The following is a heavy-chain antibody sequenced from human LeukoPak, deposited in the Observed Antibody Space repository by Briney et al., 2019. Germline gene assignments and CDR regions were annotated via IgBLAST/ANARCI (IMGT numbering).Heavy chain of an antibody. D-gene: IGHD3-3*01. CDR3: ARDVQPYYDFWSGYFGWFDP. Sequence: SETLSLTCTASGGSISSHYWSWIRQPPGRGLEWIGYIYYSGSTNYNPSLKSRVTISVDTSKNQFSLKLSSVTAADTAVYYCARDVQPYYDFWSGYFGWFDPWGQGTLVTVSS. J-gene: IGHJ5*02. CDR1: GGSISSHY. V-gene: IGHV4-59*11. CDR2: IYYSGST.